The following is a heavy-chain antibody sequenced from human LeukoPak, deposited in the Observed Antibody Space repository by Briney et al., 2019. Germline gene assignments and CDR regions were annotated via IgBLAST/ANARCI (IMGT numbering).Heavy chain of an antibody. V-gene: IGHV3-30*02. CDR1: GFTFISYG. D-gene: IGHD3-16*02. J-gene: IGHJ5*02. Sequence: GGSLRLSCAASGFTFISYGMHWVRQAPGKGLEWVAFIRYDGSNKYYADSVKGRFTISRNNSKNTLYLQMNSLRAEDTAVYYCAKGRGDYVWGSYRPNWFDPWGQGTLVTVSS. CDR3: AKGRGDYVWGSYRPNWFDP. CDR2: IRYDGSNK.